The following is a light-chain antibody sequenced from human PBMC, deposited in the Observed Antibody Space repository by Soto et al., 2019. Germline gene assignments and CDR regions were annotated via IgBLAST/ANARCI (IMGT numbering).Light chain of an antibody. CDR3: QQSYSPLIT. J-gene: IGKJ5*01. Sequence: DIQMTQSPSSLSASVGESVNLTCRASQSIRVSLNWYQQKPGKAPKLLIFRASTLESGVPPRFSGGGSGTDFTLTIYGLQPEDFATYYCQQSYSPLITFGQGTRLAIE. CDR2: RAS. CDR1: QSIRVS. V-gene: IGKV1-39*01.